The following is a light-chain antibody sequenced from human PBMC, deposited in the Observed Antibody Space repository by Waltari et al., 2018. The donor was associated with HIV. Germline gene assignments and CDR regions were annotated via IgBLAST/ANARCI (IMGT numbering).Light chain of an antibody. CDR2: GAS. CDR3: QQYGSSPYT. V-gene: IGKV3-20*01. J-gene: IGKJ2*01. Sequence: EIVLTQSPGTLSLSPGERATLSCRATQAVNNNYLAWYQQKPGQAPRLLIYGASSRATGIPDRFSGGGSGTDFTLTISRLEPEDFSVYFCQQYGSSPYTFGLGTKL. CDR1: QAVNNNY.